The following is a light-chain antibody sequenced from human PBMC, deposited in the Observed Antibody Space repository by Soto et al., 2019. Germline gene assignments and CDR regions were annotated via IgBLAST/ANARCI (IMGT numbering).Light chain of an antibody. V-gene: IGLV2-14*01. Sequence: QSALTRPASVSGSPGQSITISCTGTSSDIWTNNYVSWYQQHPGKAPKLMLYEVSNRPSGVSTRFCGSKAGNTDSLTISGLQAVDQADYFCNSYTSSSTLYVLGTGTKVTVL. CDR1: SSDIWTNNY. CDR2: EVS. CDR3: NSYTSSSTLYV. J-gene: IGLJ1*01.